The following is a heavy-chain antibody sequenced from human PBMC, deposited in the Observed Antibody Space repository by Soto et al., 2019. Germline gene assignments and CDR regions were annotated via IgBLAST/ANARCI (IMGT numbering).Heavy chain of an antibody. J-gene: IGHJ6*03. CDR1: GRSISPYY. CDR3: ARKGAAASYAHYYMDV. CDR2: AYYSGNT. D-gene: IGHD6-13*01. Sequence: SETLSLTCTVSGRSISPYYWSWIRQPPGEGLEWIGYAYYSGNTNYNASLESRVTISVDTSRNRFSLNLTSATAADTAVYYCARKGAAASYAHYYMDVWGRGTAVT. V-gene: IGHV4-59*01.